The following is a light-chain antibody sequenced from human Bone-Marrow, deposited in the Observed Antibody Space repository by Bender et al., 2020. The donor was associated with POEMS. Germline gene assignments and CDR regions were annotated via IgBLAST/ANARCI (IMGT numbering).Light chain of an antibody. CDR3: SSYATGNTVV. CDR2: DVS. CDR1: TSDVGSYDL. J-gene: IGLJ2*01. Sequence: QSALTQPASVSGSPGQSITISCTGTTSDVGSYDLVSWYQQHPGKAPKLILYDVSSRPPGVSNRFSGSKSGTTASLTISGLQAEDEGDYYCSSYATGNTVVFGEGTKLTVL. V-gene: IGLV2-14*02.